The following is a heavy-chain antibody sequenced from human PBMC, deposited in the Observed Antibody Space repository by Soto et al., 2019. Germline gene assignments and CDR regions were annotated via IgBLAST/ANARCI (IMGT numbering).Heavy chain of an antibody. Sequence: ASVKVSCKASGYTFTSYGISWVRQAPGQGLEWMGWISAYNGNTNYAQKLQGRVTMTTDTSTSTAYMELRSLRSDDTAVYYCVREYVNYYYYYGMDVWGQGTTVTVSS. CDR1: GYTFTSYG. CDR3: VREYVNYYYYYGMDV. CDR2: ISAYNGNT. D-gene: IGHD3-16*01. V-gene: IGHV1-18*01. J-gene: IGHJ6*02.